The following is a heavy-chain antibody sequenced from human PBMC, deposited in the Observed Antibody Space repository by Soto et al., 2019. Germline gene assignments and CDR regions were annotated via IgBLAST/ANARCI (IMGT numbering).Heavy chain of an antibody. CDR3: ARSRDYDSSGYYPYYFDY. V-gene: IGHV5-10-1*01. Sequence: PWESLTISCTCSGYSFTRYWISWVRQMPGKGLEWMGRIDPSDSYTNYSPSFQGHVTISADKSISTAYLQWSSLKATDTAMYYCARSRDYDSSGYYPYYFDYWGQGTLVTVS. CDR1: GYSFTRYW. CDR2: IDPSDSYT. J-gene: IGHJ4*02. D-gene: IGHD3-22*01.